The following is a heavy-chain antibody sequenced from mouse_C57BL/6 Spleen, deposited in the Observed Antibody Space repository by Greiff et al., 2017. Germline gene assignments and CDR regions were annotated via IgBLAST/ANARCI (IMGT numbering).Heavy chain of an antibody. J-gene: IGHJ2*01. D-gene: IGHD1-1*01. Sequence: EVQGVESGGGLVKPGGSLKLSCAASGFTFSDYGMHWVRQAPEKGLEWVAYISSGSSTIYYADTVKGRFTISRDNAKNTLFLQLTSLRSEDTAMYYCARRAELRSYYCDYGGQGTTPPVS. CDR1: GFTFSDYG. CDR2: ISSGSSTI. CDR3: ARRAELRSYYCDY. V-gene: IGHV5-17*01.